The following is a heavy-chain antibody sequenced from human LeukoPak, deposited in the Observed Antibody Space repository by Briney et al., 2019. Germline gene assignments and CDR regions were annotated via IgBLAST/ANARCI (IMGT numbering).Heavy chain of an antibody. Sequence: PGGSLRLSCAASGFPFSSSWMSWVRQVPGKGLAWVANIKEDGSEKYYGDSVRGRFTVSRDNAKNLLYLQMNSLRAEDTAVYYCARRNGIATVGTFDYWGQGTLVVVSS. V-gene: IGHV3-7*01. CDR2: IKEDGSEK. D-gene: IGHD6-13*01. CDR3: ARRNGIATVGTFDY. CDR1: GFPFSSSW. J-gene: IGHJ4*02.